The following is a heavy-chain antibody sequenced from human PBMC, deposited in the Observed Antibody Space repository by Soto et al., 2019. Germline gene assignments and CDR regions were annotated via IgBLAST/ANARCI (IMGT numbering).Heavy chain of an antibody. V-gene: IGHV1-3*01. CDR2: INAGNGNT. D-gene: IGHD2-21*02. Sequence: QVQLVQSGAEVQKPGASVKVSCKASGYTFTSYAIHWVRQAPGPRLEWMGWINAGNGNTQYSQKFQGRVTITRDTSASIAYMEVSSLRSEDTALYYCAREQSGEIMTMTAAFDIWGHGTMVTVSS. CDR3: AREQSGEIMTMTAAFDI. CDR1: GYTFTSYA. J-gene: IGHJ3*02.